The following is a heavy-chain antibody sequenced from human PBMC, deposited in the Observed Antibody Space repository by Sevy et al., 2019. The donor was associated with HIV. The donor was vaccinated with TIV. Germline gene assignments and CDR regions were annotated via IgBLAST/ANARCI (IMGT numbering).Heavy chain of an antibody. Sequence: GGSLRLSCAASEFTFTNYAMNWVRQAPGKGLEWVLAISGSGGTTYYADSVQGRFTISRDKSKNTLYLQMNSLRAEDTAVYYCAKVLARGVAVAGTAWGMDVWGQGTTVTVSS. D-gene: IGHD6-19*01. V-gene: IGHV3-23*01. J-gene: IGHJ6*02. CDR1: EFTFTNYA. CDR3: AKVLARGVAVAGTAWGMDV. CDR2: ISGSGGTT.